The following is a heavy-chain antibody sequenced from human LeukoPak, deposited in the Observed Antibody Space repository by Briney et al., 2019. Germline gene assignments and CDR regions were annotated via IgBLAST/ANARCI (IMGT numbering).Heavy chain of an antibody. CDR2: IYYSGST. D-gene: IGHD4-17*01. J-gene: IGHJ4*02. Sequence: SLETLSLTCTVSGGSISSYYWSWIRQPPGKGLEWIGYIYYSGSTNYNPSLKSRVTISVDTSKNQFSLKLSSVTAADTAVYYCARSQPDYGDYSYWGQGTLVTVSS. CDR3: ARSQPDYGDYSY. CDR1: GGSISSYY. V-gene: IGHV4-59*08.